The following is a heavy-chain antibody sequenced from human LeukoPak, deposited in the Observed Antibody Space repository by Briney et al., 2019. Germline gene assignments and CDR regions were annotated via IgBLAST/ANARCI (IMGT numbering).Heavy chain of an antibody. CDR1: GFTFSSYE. D-gene: IGHD3-9*01. Sequence: GGSLRLSCAASGFTFSSYEMNWVRQAPGKGLEWVSYISSSGSTIYYADSVKGRFTISRDNAKNSLYLQMNSLRAEDTAVYYCAKGYAPLKISARAGSKAPNYYYYMDVWGKGTTVTISS. J-gene: IGHJ6*03. V-gene: IGHV3-48*03. CDR2: ISSSGSTI. CDR3: AKGYAPLKISARAGSKAPNYYYYMDV.